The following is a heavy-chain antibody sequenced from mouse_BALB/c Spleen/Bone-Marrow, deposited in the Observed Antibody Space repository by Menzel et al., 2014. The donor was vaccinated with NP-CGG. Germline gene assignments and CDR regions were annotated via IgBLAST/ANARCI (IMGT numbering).Heavy chain of an antibody. CDR1: GFAFSSYD. J-gene: IGHJ2*01. Sequence: EVQGVESGGGLVKPGGSLKLSCAASGFAFSSYDMSWVRQTPEKRLERVATISSGGSYTYYPDSVKGRFTISRDNARNTLYLQMSSLRSEDTALYYCARLLRLRYFDYWGQGTTLTVSS. D-gene: IGHD1-2*01. CDR3: ARLLRLRYFDY. CDR2: ISSGGSYT. V-gene: IGHV5-9*02.